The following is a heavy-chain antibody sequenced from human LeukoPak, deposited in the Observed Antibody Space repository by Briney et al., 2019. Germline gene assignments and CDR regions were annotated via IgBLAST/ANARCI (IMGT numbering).Heavy chain of an antibody. D-gene: IGHD3-22*01. CDR1: GFTFSSYA. Sequence: PGGSLRLSCAASGFTFSSYAMSWVRQAPGKGLEWIGTIYHSGTTYYNPSLKSRVTMSVDTSRNQFSLKLSSVTAANTAVYYCARQHTNMILLVFGAWGQGTLVTVSS. CDR2: IYHSGTT. J-gene: IGHJ5*02. V-gene: IGHV4-38-2*01. CDR3: ARQHTNMILLVFGA.